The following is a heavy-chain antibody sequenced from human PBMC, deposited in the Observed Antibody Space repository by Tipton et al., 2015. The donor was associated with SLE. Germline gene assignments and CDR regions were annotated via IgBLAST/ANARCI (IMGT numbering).Heavy chain of an antibody. Sequence: LRLSCAASGFTFSSYEMNWVRQAPGKGLEWIGEINHSGSTNYNPSLKSRVTISVDTSKNQFSLKLSSVTAADTAVYYCARGGRDGYNSQAFDYWGQGTLVTVSS. CDR3: ARGGRDGYNSQAFDY. CDR2: INHSGST. J-gene: IGHJ4*02. D-gene: IGHD5-24*01. V-gene: IGHV4-34*01. CDR1: GFTFSSYE.